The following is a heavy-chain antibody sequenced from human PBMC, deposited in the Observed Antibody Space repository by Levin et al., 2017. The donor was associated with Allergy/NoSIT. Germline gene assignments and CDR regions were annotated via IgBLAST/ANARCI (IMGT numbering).Heavy chain of an antibody. D-gene: IGHD3-22*01. V-gene: IGHV3-74*01. CDR2: INSDGSRT. CDR1: GFTFSSYW. J-gene: IGHJ4*02. CDR3: ARGFYYDSTGYYGY. Sequence: GESLKISCAASGFTFSSYWMHWVRQAPGKGLVWVSRINSDGSRTTYADSVKGRFTSSRDNAKNTLYLQMNTLRAEDTAVYYCARGFYYDSTGYYGYWGQGTLVTVSS.